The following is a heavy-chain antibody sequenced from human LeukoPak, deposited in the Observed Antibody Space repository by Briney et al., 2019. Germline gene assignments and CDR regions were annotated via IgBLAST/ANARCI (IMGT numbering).Heavy chain of an antibody. Sequence: GRSLRLSCAASGFTFDDYAMHWVRQAPGKGLEWVSGISWNSGSMGYADSMKGRFTISRDNAKNSLYLQMNSLRAEDTALYYCAKDIDGVVRAFDIWGQGTMVTVSS. V-gene: IGHV3-9*01. J-gene: IGHJ3*02. D-gene: IGHD4-23*01. CDR2: ISWNSGSM. CDR1: GFTFDDYA. CDR3: AKDIDGVVRAFDI.